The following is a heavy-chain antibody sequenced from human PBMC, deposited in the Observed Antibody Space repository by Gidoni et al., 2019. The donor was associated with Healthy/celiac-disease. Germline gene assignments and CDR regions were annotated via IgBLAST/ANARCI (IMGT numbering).Heavy chain of an antibody. V-gene: IGHV4-30-4*01. CDR3: ARDSYDCSSTSCKRGYYYYYYMDV. CDR2: IYYSGST. J-gene: IGHJ6*03. CDR1: GGSISSGDYY. Sequence: QVQLQESGPGLVQPSQTLSLTCPVSGGSISSGDYYWRWIRQPPGKGLAWIGYIYYSGSTYYNPALKSRVTISVDTSKNQFSLKLSSVTAADTAVYYCARDSYDCSSTSCKRGYYYYYYMDVWGKGTTVTVSS. D-gene: IGHD2-2*01.